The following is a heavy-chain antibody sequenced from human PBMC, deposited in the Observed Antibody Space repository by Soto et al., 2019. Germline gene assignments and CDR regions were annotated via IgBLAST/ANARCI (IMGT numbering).Heavy chain of an antibody. CDR2: IYYSGIT. Sequence: PSETLSLTCTVSGGSISSYYWSWIRQPPGKGLEWIGYIYYSGITNYNPSLKSRVTISVDTSKNQFSLKLSSVTAADTAVYYCARDYPHSFGVYYFDYWGQGTPVTVSS. CDR1: GGSISSYY. J-gene: IGHJ4*02. D-gene: IGHD2-8*01. V-gene: IGHV4-59*12. CDR3: ARDYPHSFGVYYFDY.